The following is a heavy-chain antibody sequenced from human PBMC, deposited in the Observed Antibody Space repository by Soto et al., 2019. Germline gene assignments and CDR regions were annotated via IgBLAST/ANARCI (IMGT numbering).Heavy chain of an antibody. CDR1: GFTFSSYG. CDR2: ISYDGSNK. J-gene: IGHJ4*02. Sequence: PGGSLRLSCAASGFTFSSYGMHWVRQAPGKGLEWVAVISYDGSNKYYADSVKGRFTISRDNSKNTLYLQMNSLRAEDTAVYYCAKDQEMATIGVEKYFDYWGQGTLVTVS. CDR3: AKDQEMATIGVEKYFDY. V-gene: IGHV3-30*18. D-gene: IGHD5-12*01.